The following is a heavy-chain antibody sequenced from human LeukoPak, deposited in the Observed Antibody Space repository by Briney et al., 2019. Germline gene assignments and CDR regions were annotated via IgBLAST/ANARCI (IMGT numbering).Heavy chain of an antibody. V-gene: IGHV3-11*01. CDR3: AGGDMLLKDAYDT. D-gene: IGHD2-21*02. J-gene: IGHJ3*02. CDR1: GFTFSHSY. CDR2: ISSSGKTI. Sequence: GGSLTETSAASGFTFSHSYMSWIRQPPGKGLEWVAYISSSGKTIYYADSVKGRFTISRDNAKNSLYLEMVSLGVEDTAVYFCAGGDMLLKDAYDTWGQGRTVRVSS.